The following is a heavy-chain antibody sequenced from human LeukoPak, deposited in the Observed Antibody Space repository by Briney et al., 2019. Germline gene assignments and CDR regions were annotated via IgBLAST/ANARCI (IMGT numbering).Heavy chain of an antibody. CDR3: AKEVYGSGPYYLDY. J-gene: IGHJ4*02. Sequence: GGSLRLSCAASGFTFSSYAMSWVRQAPGKGLQWVSAISRGGDSPYYADSVKGRFTISRDNSRNTLYLQMNSLRAEDTAIYYCAKEVYGSGPYYLDYWGQGTLVIVSS. V-gene: IGHV3-23*01. CDR1: GFTFSSYA. D-gene: IGHD3-10*01. CDR2: ISRGGDSP.